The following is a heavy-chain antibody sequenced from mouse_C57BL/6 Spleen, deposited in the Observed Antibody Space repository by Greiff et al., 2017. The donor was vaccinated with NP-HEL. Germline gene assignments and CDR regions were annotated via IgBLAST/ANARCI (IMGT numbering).Heavy chain of an antibody. CDR2: IYPRDGST. CDR1: GYTFTSYD. J-gene: IGHJ1*03. CDR3: ARSPYYYGSRGNWYFDV. Sequence: QVQLKQSGPELVKPGASVKLSCKASGYTFTSYDINWVKQRPGQGLEWIGWIYPRDGSTKYNEKFKGKATLTVDTSSSTAYMELHSLTSEDSAVYFCARSPYYYGSRGNWYFDVWGTGTTVTVSS. V-gene: IGHV1-85*01. D-gene: IGHD1-1*01.